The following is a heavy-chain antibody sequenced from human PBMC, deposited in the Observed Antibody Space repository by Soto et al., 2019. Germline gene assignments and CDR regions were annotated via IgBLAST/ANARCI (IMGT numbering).Heavy chain of an antibody. V-gene: IGHV4-34*01. Sequence: QVQLQQWGAGLLKPSETLSLTCGGYGGSFSGYYWSWIHQPPGKGLEWIGEINHSGSTNYNPSLKSRVTISVDTSKNQFSLKLSSVTAADTAVYYCARGAYDYIWGRYRHDAFEIWGQGTMVTVSS. D-gene: IGHD3-16*02. CDR2: INHSGST. J-gene: IGHJ3*02. CDR1: GGSFSGYY. CDR3: ARGAYDYIWGRYRHDAFEI.